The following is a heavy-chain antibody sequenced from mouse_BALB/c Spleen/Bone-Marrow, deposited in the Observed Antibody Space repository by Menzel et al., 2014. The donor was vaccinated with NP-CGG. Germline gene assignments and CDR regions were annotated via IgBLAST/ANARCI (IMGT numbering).Heavy chain of an antibody. CDR2: INPSTTYS. J-gene: IGHJ2*01. Sequence: QVQLKQSGAELAKPGASVKMSSKASGYTFTSYWMHWVKQRPGQGLEWIGYINPSTTYSAYNQKFKDKATLTADKSSSTAYMQLSSLTSEDSAVYYCALYYRYDYFDYWGQGTTLTVSS. CDR1: GYTFTSYW. D-gene: IGHD2-14*01. V-gene: IGHV1-7*01. CDR3: ALYYRYDYFDY.